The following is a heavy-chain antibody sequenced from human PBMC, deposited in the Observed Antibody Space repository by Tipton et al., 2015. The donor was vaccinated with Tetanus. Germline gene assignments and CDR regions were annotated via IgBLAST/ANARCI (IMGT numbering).Heavy chain of an antibody. D-gene: IGHD1-1*01. CDR2: ISYSGST. J-gene: IGHJ4*02. CDR3: ARANNEFPKKGPFDS. Sequence: TLSLTCSVSGDFISNPRYYWAWIRQPPGKGLQWVGSISYSGSTYYKSSLKSRVTVSQDASKNQFSLRLTSVTAADTAVYYCARANNEFPKKGPFDSWGQGRLVIVSS. V-gene: IGHV4-39*07. CDR1: GDFISNPRYY.